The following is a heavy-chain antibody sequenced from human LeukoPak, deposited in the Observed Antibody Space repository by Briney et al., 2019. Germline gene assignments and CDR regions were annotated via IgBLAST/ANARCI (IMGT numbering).Heavy chain of an antibody. CDR1: GGSISSSY. V-gene: IGHV4-4*07. CDR3: ALYYYDSSGHYRDC. J-gene: IGHJ4*02. Sequence: SETLSLTCTVSGGSISSSYCSWIRQPAGKGLERIGRVYSGGSTNYSPSLKSRVTVSLDTSKNQFSLRLSSVTAADTAVYYCALYYYDSSGHYRDCWGQGTLVTVSS. D-gene: IGHD3-22*01. CDR2: VYSGGST.